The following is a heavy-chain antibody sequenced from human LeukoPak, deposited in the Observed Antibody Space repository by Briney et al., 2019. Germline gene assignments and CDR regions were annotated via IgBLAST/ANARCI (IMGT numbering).Heavy chain of an antibody. J-gene: IGHJ5*02. Sequence: PSETLSLTCTVSGDSDSSDDYYYTWIRQPPGKGLEWIGYIHHGGSTYYTPSLKSRVTISLDRSKNQFSLKLSSVTVADTAFYYCARGTRRNWFDPWGQGTLVTVSS. CDR2: IHHGGST. V-gene: IGHV4-30-2*01. CDR1: GDSDSSDDYY. CDR3: ARGTRRNWFDP. D-gene: IGHD3/OR15-3a*01.